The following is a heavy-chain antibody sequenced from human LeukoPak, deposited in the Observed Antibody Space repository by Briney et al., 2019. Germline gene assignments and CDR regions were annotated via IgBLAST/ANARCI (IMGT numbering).Heavy chain of an antibody. CDR2: IYYSGST. CDR3: ARGKFREKYDFWSGYYSNWFDP. D-gene: IGHD3-3*01. J-gene: IGHJ5*02. V-gene: IGHV4-61*01. CDR1: GGSVSSGSYY. Sequence: IPSETLSLTCTVSGGSVSSGSYYWSRIRQPPGKGLEWIGYIYYSGSTNYNPSLKSRVTISVDTSKNQFSLKLSSVTAADTAVYYCARGKFREKYDFWSGYYSNWFDPWGQGTLVTVSS.